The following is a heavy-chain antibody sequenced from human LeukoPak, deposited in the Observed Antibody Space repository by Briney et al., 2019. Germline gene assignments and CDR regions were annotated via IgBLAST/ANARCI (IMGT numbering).Heavy chain of an antibody. D-gene: IGHD3-10*01. Sequence: ASVKVSCKASGGTFSSYAFSWVRQPRGQGLEWMGGIIPIFGTANYAQMFQGRVTITADESTSTAYMELSSLRSEDTAVSYCARNPLYGSGLDYWGQGTLVTVSS. CDR3: ARNPLYGSGLDY. CDR2: IIPIFGTA. CDR1: GGTFSSYA. V-gene: IGHV1-69*13. J-gene: IGHJ4*02.